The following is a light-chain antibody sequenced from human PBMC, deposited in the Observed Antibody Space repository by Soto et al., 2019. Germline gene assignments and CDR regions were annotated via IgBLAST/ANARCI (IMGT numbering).Light chain of an antibody. CDR3: QQTYSNFLS. Sequence: DIQMAQSPPSLSASLGDRVAITCRASQNINTYLNWYQQRPGKAPNLLIYAASSLQSRVPSRFSGNGSGTEFTLTISSLQPEDFAIYYCQQTYSNFLSFGGGTKVDIK. CDR1: QNINTY. CDR2: AAS. V-gene: IGKV1-39*01. J-gene: IGKJ4*01.